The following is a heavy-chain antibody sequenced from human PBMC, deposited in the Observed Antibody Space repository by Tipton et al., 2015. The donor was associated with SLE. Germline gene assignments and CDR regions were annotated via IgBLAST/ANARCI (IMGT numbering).Heavy chain of an antibody. CDR3: ARLNPMTGHNAFDI. CDR1: GYSFTNYW. V-gene: IGHV5-10-1*01. J-gene: IGHJ3*02. Sequence: QLVQSGAEVKKPGESLRISCQGSGYSFTNYWITWLRQMPGEGLEWMGRFDPRDSYAYYSPSFQGHVTISGDQSITTAYLQWNSLEASDAGIYYCARLNPMTGHNAFDIWGQGTMVIVSS. CDR2: FDPRDSYA.